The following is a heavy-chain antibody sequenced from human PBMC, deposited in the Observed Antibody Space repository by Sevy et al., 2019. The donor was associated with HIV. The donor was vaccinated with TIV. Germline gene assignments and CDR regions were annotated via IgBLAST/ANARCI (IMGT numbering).Heavy chain of an antibody. D-gene: IGHD6-19*01. CDR1: GYTFTTYG. Sequence: ASVKVSCKASGYTFTTYGITWVRQAPGQGLEWMGWISTYNSITNYAQKLQGRVTMTTDPSTSTAYMELRSLRSDDTAVYYCARSTQVAGRNNWFDPWGQGTLLTVSS. CDR2: ISTYNSIT. V-gene: IGHV1-18*01. CDR3: ARSTQVAGRNNWFDP. J-gene: IGHJ5*02.